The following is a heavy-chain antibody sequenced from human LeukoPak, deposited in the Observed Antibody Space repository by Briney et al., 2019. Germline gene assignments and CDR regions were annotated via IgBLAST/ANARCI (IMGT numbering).Heavy chain of an antibody. CDR1: GGTFSSYA. Sequence: ASVKVSCKASGGTFSSYAISWVRQAPGQGLEWMGGIIPIFGTANYAQKFQGRVTITADESTSTAYMELSSLRSDDTAVYYCARDLTRWRRGSWELKLGYWGQGTLVTVSS. CDR2: IIPIFGTA. CDR3: ARDLTRWRRGSWELKLGY. D-gene: IGHD1-26*01. V-gene: IGHV1-69*13. J-gene: IGHJ4*02.